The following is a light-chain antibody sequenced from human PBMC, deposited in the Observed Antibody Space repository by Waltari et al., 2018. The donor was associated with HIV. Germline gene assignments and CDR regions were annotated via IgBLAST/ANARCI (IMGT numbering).Light chain of an antibody. J-gene: IGLJ1*01. CDR1: RGDVGTYNY. CDR3: SSYTSRVTFV. Sequence: QSALTQPAAVSGSPGQSITISCTGARGDVGTYNYVSWYQQLPGKAPKLIIYEVSNRPSGLSNRFSGSKSGNTASLTISGLQAEDEGYYYCSSYTSRVTFVFGTGTEVTVL. V-gene: IGLV2-14*01. CDR2: EVS.